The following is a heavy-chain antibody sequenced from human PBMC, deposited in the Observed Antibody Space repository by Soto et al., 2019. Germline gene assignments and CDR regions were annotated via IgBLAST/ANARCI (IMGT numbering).Heavy chain of an antibody. J-gene: IGHJ4*02. D-gene: IGHD5-18*01. CDR3: ARHGYNYGGGYFDY. CDR1: GVTVSTTT. CDR2: IYGGGST. Sequence: EVQLVESGGGLVRLGGSLRPPCPPSGVTVSTTTWTWFAKLQGKGLKWVSAIYGGGSTYYADSVKGRFTISRDNSKNTLYLQMNSLRAEDTAVYYCARHGYNYGGGYFDYWGQGTLVTVSS. V-gene: IGHV3-66*04.